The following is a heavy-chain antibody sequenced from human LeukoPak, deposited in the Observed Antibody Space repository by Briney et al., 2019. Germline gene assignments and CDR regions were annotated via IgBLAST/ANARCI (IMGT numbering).Heavy chain of an antibody. D-gene: IGHD1-26*01. V-gene: IGHV3-7*01. CDR3: ARDSGIVGATGTFDY. Sequence: PGGSLRLSCADSGFSFSNYWMSWVRQAPGKGLEWVANIKQDGSEKHYLDSVKGRFTISRDNAKNSLYLQMNSLRAEDTAVYYCARDSGIVGATGTFDYWGQGVLVTVS. CDR1: GFSFSNYW. J-gene: IGHJ4*02. CDR2: IKQDGSEK.